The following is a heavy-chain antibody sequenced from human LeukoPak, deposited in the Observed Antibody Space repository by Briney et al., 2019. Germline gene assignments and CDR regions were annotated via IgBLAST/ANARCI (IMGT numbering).Heavy chain of an antibody. Sequence: SETLSLTCTVSGGSISSGSYYWSWIRQPAGKGLEWIGRIYTSGSTNYNPSLKSRVTISVDTSKNQFSLKLSSVTAADTAVYYCARVCGVPAVAEYYFDYWGQGTLVTVSS. V-gene: IGHV4-61*02. D-gene: IGHD2-2*01. J-gene: IGHJ4*02. CDR1: GGSISSGSYY. CDR3: ARVCGVPAVAEYYFDY. CDR2: IYTSGST.